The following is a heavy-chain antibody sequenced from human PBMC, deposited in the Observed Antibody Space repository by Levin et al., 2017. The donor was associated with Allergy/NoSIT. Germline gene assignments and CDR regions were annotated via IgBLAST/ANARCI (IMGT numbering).Heavy chain of an antibody. V-gene: IGHV3-64*01. CDR1: GFTFSSYA. Sequence: GESLKISCAASGFTFSSYAMHWVRQAPGKGLEYVSAISSNGGSTYYANSVKGRFTISRDNSKNTLYLQMGSLRAEDMAVYYCAREVIAVAGRSPLDYWGQGTLVTVSS. D-gene: IGHD6-19*01. CDR3: AREVIAVAGRSPLDY. CDR2: ISSNGGST. J-gene: IGHJ4*02.